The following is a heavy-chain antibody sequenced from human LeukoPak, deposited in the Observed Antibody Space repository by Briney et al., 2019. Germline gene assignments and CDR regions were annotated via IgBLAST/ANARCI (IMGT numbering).Heavy chain of an antibody. J-gene: IGHJ3*02. Sequence: GGSLRLSCAASGFTFSSYGMHWVRQAPGKGLEWVSYISSGASVIKYADSVKGRFTVSRDNAKNSLYLQLNSLRAEDTAIYYCAREITDTPDAFDIWGRGTMVTVSS. CDR3: AREITDTPDAFDI. CDR2: ISSGASVI. D-gene: IGHD3-10*01. CDR1: GFTFSSYG. V-gene: IGHV3-48*04.